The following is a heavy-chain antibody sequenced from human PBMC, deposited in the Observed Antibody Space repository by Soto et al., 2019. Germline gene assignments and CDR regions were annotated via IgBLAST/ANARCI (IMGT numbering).Heavy chain of an antibody. CDR2: ISAYNGNT. J-gene: IGHJ6*02. D-gene: IGHD3-10*01. Sequence: ASVKVSCKASGYTFTSYGISWVRQAPGQGLEWMGWISAYNGNTNYAQKLQGRVTMTTDTSTSTAYLELRSLRSDDTAVYYCARSILVYYGPGCLSYYYYGMDVWGQGTTVTVS. CDR3: ARSILVYYGPGCLSYYYYGMDV. V-gene: IGHV1-18*01. CDR1: GYTFTSYG.